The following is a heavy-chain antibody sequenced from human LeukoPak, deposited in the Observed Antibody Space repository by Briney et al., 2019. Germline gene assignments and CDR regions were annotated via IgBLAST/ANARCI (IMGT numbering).Heavy chain of an antibody. J-gene: IGHJ4*02. V-gene: IGHV4-39*07. CDR1: GGSISSSSYY. CDR3: AREQVGALDY. Sequence: SETLSLTCTVSGGSISSSSYYWGWIRQPPGKGLEWIGSIYYSGSTYYNPSLKSRVTISVDTSKNQFSLKLSSVTAADTAVYYCAREQVGALDYWGQGTLVTVSS. CDR2: IYYSGST. D-gene: IGHD1-26*01.